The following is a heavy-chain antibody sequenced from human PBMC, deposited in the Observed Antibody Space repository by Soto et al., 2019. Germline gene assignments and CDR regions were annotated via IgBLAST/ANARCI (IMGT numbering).Heavy chain of an antibody. CDR1: GFSLSTRGRC. CDR2: MDWGDEK. Sequence: SGPTLVNPTQTLTLTCTFSGFSLSTRGRCVSWIRKPPGKALEGLALMDWGDEKEYTTSLKTRLTISKDTSKNQVVLTMTNMAPVDTATYYCARSYGYSRGWYRVTQNWFDPWGQGTLVTVSS. J-gene: IGHJ5*02. CDR3: ARSYGYSRGWYRVTQNWFDP. V-gene: IGHV2-70*01. D-gene: IGHD6-19*01.